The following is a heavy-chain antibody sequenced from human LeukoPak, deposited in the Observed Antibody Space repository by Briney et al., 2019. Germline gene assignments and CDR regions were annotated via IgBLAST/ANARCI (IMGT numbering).Heavy chain of an antibody. CDR3: ARKTDSGGQGDY. J-gene: IGHJ4*02. D-gene: IGHD3-22*01. Sequence: PGGSLRLSCAASGFTFDDYAMHWVQQAPGKGLEWVSGISWNSGSIGYADSVKGRFTISRDNAKNSLYLQMNSLRAEDTALYYCARKTDSGGQGDYWGPGTLVTVSS. CDR2: ISWNSGSI. V-gene: IGHV3-9*01. CDR1: GFTFDDYA.